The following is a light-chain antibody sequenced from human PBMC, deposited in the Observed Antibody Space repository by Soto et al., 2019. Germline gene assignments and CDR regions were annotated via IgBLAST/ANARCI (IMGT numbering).Light chain of an antibody. J-gene: IGKJ1*01. V-gene: IGKV3-11*01. CDR1: QSVSTS. CDR2: DAS. Sequence: IVLTLSPVTLALSPGESAVLSCRASQSVSTSLAWYQHKPGQAPRLFIYDASKRAPGIPARFTGSGSGTDFTLTISSLEPEDIAVYYCQVRDVWPSFGQGTKV. CDR3: QVRDVWPS.